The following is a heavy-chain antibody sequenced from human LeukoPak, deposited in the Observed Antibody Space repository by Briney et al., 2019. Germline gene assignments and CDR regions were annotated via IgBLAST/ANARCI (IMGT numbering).Heavy chain of an antibody. CDR1: GFTFSSYG. D-gene: IGHD4-17*01. J-gene: IGHJ6*02. V-gene: IGHV3-30*03. Sequence: GGSLGLSCAASGFTFSSYGMHWVRQAPGKGLEWVAVISYDGSNKYYADSVKGRFTISRDNSKNTLYLQMNSLRAEDTAVYYCARDSDATVTTFYLGMDVWGQGTTVTVSS. CDR2: ISYDGSNK. CDR3: ARDSDATVTTFYLGMDV.